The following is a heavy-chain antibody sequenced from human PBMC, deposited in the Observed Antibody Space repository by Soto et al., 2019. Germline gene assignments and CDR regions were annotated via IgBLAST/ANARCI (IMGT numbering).Heavy chain of an antibody. CDR3: ARDLGFMITFGGVIVPRDYYYYGMDV. CDR2: INPNSGGT. CDR1: GYILTSYY. D-gene: IGHD3-16*02. J-gene: IGHJ6*02. Sequence: ASVKVSCTASGYILTSYYIHWVRQAPGQGLEWMGWINPNSGGTNYAQKFQGWVTMTRDTSISTAYMELSRLRSDDTAVYYCARDLGFMITFGGVIVPRDYYYYGMDVWGQGTTVTVSS. V-gene: IGHV1-2*04.